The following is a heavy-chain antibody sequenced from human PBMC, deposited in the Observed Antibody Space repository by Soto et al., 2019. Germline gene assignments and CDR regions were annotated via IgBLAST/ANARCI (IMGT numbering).Heavy chain of an antibody. CDR2: IYYGGST. J-gene: IGHJ4*02. V-gene: IGHV4-59*01. CDR1: GGSISIYY. CDR3: ARGNDYGDYYFDY. D-gene: IGHD4-17*01. Sequence: SETLSLTCTVSGGSISIYYWSWIRQPPGKGLEWIGYIYYGGSTNYNPSLKSRVTISVDTSKNQFSLKLSSVTAADTAVYYCARGNDYGDYYFDYWGQGTLVTVS.